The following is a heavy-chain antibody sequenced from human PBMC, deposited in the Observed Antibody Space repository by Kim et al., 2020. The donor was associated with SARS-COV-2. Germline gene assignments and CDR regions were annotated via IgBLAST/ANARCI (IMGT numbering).Heavy chain of an antibody. J-gene: IGHJ6*02. V-gene: IGHV4-34*01. CDR3: ARVRPLFLLIYYYGSGREMDV. CDR2: INHSGST. D-gene: IGHD3-10*01. CDR1: GGSFSGYY. Sequence: SETLSLTCAVYGGSFSGYYWSWIRQPPGKGPEWIGEINHSGSTNYNPSLKSRVTISVDTSKNQFSLKLSSVTAADTAVYYCARVRPLFLLIYYYGSGREMDVWGQGTTVTVSS.